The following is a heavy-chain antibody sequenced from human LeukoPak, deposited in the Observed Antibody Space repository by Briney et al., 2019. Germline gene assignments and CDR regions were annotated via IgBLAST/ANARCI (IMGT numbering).Heavy chain of an antibody. Sequence: ASVKVSCKASGYTFTGYYMHWVRQDPGQGLEWMGWINPNSVGTNYAQKFQGRVTMTRDTSISTAYMELSRLRSDDTAVYYCASRRSWYYYYMDVWGKGTTVTVSS. D-gene: IGHD6-13*01. CDR1: GYTFTGYY. J-gene: IGHJ6*03. CDR3: ASRRSWYYYYMDV. V-gene: IGHV1-2*02. CDR2: INPNSVGT.